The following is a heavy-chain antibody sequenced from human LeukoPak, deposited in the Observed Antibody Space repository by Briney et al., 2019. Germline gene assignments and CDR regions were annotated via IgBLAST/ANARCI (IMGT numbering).Heavy chain of an antibody. V-gene: IGHV4-31*03. J-gene: IGHJ4*02. CDR2: IYYSGST. D-gene: IGHD2-15*01. CDR1: GGSISSGGYY. CDR3: ARDAGVALDY. Sequence: SETLSLTCTVSGGSISSGGYYWSWIRQHPGKGLEWIGYIYYSGSTYYNPSLKSRVTISVDTSKNQFSLKLSSVTAADTAVYYCARDAGVALDYWGQGTLVTVSS.